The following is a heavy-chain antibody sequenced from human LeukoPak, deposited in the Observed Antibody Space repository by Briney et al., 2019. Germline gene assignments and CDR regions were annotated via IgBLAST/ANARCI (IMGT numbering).Heavy chain of an antibody. Sequence: GGSLRLSCAASGFTFSSYWMSWVRQAPGKGLEWVANIKQDGSEKYYVDSVKGRFTISRDNAKNSLYLQMNSLRAEDTAVYYCARAADMITFGGVMYWGQGTLVTVSS. J-gene: IGHJ4*02. V-gene: IGHV3-7*01. D-gene: IGHD3-16*01. CDR1: GFTFSSYW. CDR2: IKQDGSEK. CDR3: ARAADMITFGGVMY.